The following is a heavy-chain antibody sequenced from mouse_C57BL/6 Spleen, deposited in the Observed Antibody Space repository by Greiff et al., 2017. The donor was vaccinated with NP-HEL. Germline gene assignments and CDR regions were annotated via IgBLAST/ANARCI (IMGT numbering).Heavy chain of an antibody. CDR2: INPSNGGT. D-gene: IGHD1-1*01. Sequence: QVQLQQPGTELVKPGASVKLSCKASGYTFTSYWRHWVKQRPGQGLEWIGNINPSNGGTNYNEKFKSKATLTVDKSSSTACMQLSSLTSEDSAVYYCARSGDYYGSNYYAMDYWGQGTSVTVSS. V-gene: IGHV1-53*01. CDR3: ARSGDYYGSNYYAMDY. CDR1: GYTFTSYW. J-gene: IGHJ4*01.